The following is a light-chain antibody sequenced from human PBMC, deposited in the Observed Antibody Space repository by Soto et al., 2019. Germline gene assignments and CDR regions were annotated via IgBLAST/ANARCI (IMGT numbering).Light chain of an antibody. CDR2: DAS. CDR1: QSVGTY. V-gene: IGKV3-11*01. CDR3: QQRNSWPIT. Sequence: EVVLTQSPATLSLSPGERATLSCRASQSVGTYLVWYQQKHGQPPSLLIYDASNRATDVPVRFSGSGSGTDSTLTISSLEPEDVAVYYCQQRNSWPITFGQGTRLEIK. J-gene: IGKJ5*01.